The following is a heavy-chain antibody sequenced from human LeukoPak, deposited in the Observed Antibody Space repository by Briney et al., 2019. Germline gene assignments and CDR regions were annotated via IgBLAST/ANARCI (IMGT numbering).Heavy chain of an antibody. V-gene: IGHV3-11*06. J-gene: IGHJ4*02. Sequence: GGSLRLSCAASGFTFSDYYMSRIRQAPGKGLEWVSYISSSSSYIYYADSVKGRFTISRDNAKNSLYLQMNSLRAEDTAVYYCARDLSPDSGSYYWGQGTLVTVSS. D-gene: IGHD1-26*01. CDR3: ARDLSPDSGSYY. CDR1: GFTFSDYY. CDR2: ISSSSSYI.